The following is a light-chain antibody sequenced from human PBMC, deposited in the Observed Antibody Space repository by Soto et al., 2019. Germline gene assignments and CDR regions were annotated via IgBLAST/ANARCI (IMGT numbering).Light chain of an antibody. V-gene: IGKV3-15*01. CDR1: QSASRN. J-gene: IGKJ4*01. CDR2: GAS. Sequence: EIVMTQSPATLSVSPGERATLSCRASQSASRNLAWYQQKPGQAPRLLIYGASTRATRIPATFSGSGSGTEFTLTISSLQSEDFAVYYCQQYNKWPLTFGGGTKVEIK. CDR3: QQYNKWPLT.